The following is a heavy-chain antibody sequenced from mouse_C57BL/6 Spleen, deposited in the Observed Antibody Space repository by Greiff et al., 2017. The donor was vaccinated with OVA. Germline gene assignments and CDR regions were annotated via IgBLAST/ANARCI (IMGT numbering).Heavy chain of an antibody. D-gene: IGHD1-1*01. J-gene: IGHJ2*01. V-gene: IGHV1-15*01. CDR1: GYTFTDYE. CDR2: IDPETGGT. CDR3: TRYGFTTVVATPYFDY. Sequence: VQLVESGAELVRPGASVTLSCKASGYTFTDYEMHWVKQTPVHGLEWIGAIDPETGGTAYNQKFKGKAILTADKSSSTAYMELRSLTSEDSAVYYCTRYGFTTVVATPYFDYWGQGTTLTVSS.